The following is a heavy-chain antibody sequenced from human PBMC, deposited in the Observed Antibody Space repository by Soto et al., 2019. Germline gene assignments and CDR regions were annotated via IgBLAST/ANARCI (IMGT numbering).Heavy chain of an antibody. CDR3: ARDRLGATGDY. CDR1: GYTFTSYG. D-gene: IGHD1-26*01. Sequence: ASVKVSCKASGYTFTSYGISWVRQAPGQGLEWMGWISAYNANTNYAQKLQGRVTMTTDTSTSTSYMELRSLRSDDTAVYFCARDRLGATGDYWGQGTLDTVSS. J-gene: IGHJ4*02. V-gene: IGHV1-18*01. CDR2: ISAYNANT.